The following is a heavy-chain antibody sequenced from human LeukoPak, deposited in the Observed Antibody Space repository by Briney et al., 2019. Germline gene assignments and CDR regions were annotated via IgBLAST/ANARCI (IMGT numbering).Heavy chain of an antibody. D-gene: IGHD3-22*01. J-gene: IGHJ4*02. V-gene: IGHV3-30*18. CDR2: ISYDGSNK. CDR3: AKDAWVMSSGYGYYFDY. Sequence: GGSLRLSCAASGFTFSSYGMHWVRQAPGKGLEWVAVISYDGSNKYYADYVKGRFTISRDNSKNTLYLQMNSLRAEDTAVYYCAKDAWVMSSGYGYYFDYWGQGTLVTVSS. CDR1: GFTFSSYG.